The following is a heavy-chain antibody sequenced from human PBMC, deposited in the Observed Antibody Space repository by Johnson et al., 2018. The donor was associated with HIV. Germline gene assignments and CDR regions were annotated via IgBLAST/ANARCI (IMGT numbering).Heavy chain of an antibody. D-gene: IGHD4-23*01. J-gene: IGHJ3*02. V-gene: IGHV3-7*01. CDR2: IKQDGSEK. CDR3: ARDGRWPRDAFDI. Sequence: MMLVESGGGLVQPGGSLRLSCAASGFIFDDYGMSWVRQVPGKGLEWVANIKQDGSEKYYVDSVKGRFTISRDNAKNSLYLQMNSLRAEDTAVYYCARDGRWPRDAFDIWGQGTMVTVSS. CDR1: GFIFDDYG.